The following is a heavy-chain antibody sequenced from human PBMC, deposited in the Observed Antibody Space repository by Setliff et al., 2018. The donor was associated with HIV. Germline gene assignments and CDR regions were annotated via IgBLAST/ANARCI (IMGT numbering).Heavy chain of an antibody. CDR1: GYNFDGFW. V-gene: IGHV5-51*01. J-gene: IGHJ3*02. CDR3: GSGDPRFSRNAFDI. CDR2: IFPGDADT. Sequence: GESLKISCKTSGYNFDGFWIAWVRQMPGKGLELMGIIFPGDADTRYSPSLHGQVAISVDKSISTAYLQWSSLKASDTAMYYCGSGDPRFSRNAFDIWGQGTMVTVSS. D-gene: IGHD7-27*01.